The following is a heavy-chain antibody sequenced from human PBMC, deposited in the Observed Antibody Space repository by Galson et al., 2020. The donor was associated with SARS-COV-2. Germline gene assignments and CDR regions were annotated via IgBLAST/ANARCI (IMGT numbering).Heavy chain of an antibody. D-gene: IGHD2-15*01. Sequence: GESLKISCKGSGYIFTSYWIGWVRQMPGKGLEWMGIIYPGDSDTSYSPSFQGPVTISADKSISTAYLQWNSLKASDTAMYYCARPGSVVVAATPVGCDPWGQGTLVTVSS. V-gene: IGHV5-51*01. CDR2: IYPGDSDT. CDR1: GYIFTSYW. CDR3: ARPGSVVVAATPVGCDP. J-gene: IGHJ5*02.